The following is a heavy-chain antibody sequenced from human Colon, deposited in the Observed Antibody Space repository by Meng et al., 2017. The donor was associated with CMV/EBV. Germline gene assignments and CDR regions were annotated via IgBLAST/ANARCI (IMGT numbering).Heavy chain of an antibody. CDR1: GFMFSVYE. CDR2: ISDSGTTI. CDR3: VRTPPRIVEAPGTSNRFDP. V-gene: IGHV3-48*03. J-gene: IGHJ5*02. Sequence: GGSLRLSCEVSGFMFSVYEMNWVRQAPGKGLEWVSRISDSGTTIYYADSVKGRFTISRDNAKNPLYLQMNSLSPDDTGVYYCVRTPPRIVEAPGTSNRFDPWGQGTLVTVSS. D-gene: IGHD2-2*01.